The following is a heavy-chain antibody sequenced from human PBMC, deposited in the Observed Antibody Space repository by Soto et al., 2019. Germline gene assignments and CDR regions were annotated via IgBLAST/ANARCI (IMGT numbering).Heavy chain of an antibody. D-gene: IGHD6-19*01. CDR2: ISYDGTNK. Sequence: PGGSLRLSGAASGFTFTTYCIHWVRQAPCKGLEWVAVISYDGTNKFYEDSVDGRFTISRDNSKNTLFLQMNSLRPEDTAVYYCARGTTYTTGWYYFDFWGQRTLVTVSS. J-gene: IGHJ4*02. V-gene: IGHV3-30*03. CDR1: GFTFTTYC. CDR3: ARGTTYTTGWYYFDF.